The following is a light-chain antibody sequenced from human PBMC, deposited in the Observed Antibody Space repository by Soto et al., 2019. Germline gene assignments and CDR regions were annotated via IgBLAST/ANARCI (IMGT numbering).Light chain of an antibody. J-gene: IGKJ1*01. V-gene: IGKV3-20*01. CDR2: GAS. CDR3: QQYGSSPGT. CDR1: QSVSSSY. Sequence: PGESATLSCRASQSVSSSYLAWYQQKPGQAPRLLIYGASSRATGIPDRFSGSGSGTDFTLTISRLEPEDFAVYYCQQYGSSPGTFGQGTKVDI.